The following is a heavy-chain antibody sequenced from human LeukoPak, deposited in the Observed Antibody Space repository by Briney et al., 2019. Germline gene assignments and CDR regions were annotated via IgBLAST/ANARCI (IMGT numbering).Heavy chain of an antibody. CDR1: GGSISSGGYY. J-gene: IGHJ4*02. CDR2: IYYSGST. CDR3: ARASGYYDSSGFDY. D-gene: IGHD3-22*01. V-gene: IGHV4-31*03. Sequence: SETLSLTCTVSGGSISSGGYYWSWIRQHPGKSLEWIGYIYYSGSTYYNPSLKSRVTISVDTSKNQFSLKLSSVTAADTAVYYCARASGYYDSSGFDYWGQGTLVTVSS.